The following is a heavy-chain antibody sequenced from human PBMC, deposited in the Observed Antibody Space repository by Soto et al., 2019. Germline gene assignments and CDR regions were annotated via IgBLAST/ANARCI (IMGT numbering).Heavy chain of an antibody. CDR2: IKSKTDGGTT. V-gene: IGHV3-15*01. D-gene: IGHD3-16*02. CDR1: GFTFSNAW. Sequence: GGSLRLSCAASGFTFSNAWMSWVRQAPGKGLEWVGRIKSKTDGGTTDYAAPVKGRFTISRDDSKNTLYLQMNSLKTEDTAVYYCTTKNDQRYYDYIWGSYRPASMDVWGKGTTVTVSS. J-gene: IGHJ6*04. CDR3: TTKNDQRYYDYIWGSYRPASMDV.